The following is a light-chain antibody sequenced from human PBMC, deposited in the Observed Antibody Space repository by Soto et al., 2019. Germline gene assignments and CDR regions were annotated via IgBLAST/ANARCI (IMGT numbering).Light chain of an antibody. J-gene: IGKJ2*03. V-gene: IGKV1-39*01. CDR1: QSISSS. CDR3: QQSYSIPYS. CDR2: AAS. Sequence: DIQMTQSPSSLSASVGDRVTITCRASQSISSSLNWYQQKPGKAPKLLIYAASSLQSEVPSRFSGSGSGTDFTLTISSLQPEDFATFYCQQSYSIPYSFGQGTKLEIK.